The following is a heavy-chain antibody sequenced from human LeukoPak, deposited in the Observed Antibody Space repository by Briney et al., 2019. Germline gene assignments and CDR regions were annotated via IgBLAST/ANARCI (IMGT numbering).Heavy chain of an antibody. CDR1: GFSFNNYD. J-gene: IGHJ2*01. CDR2: NSAGDT. V-gene: IGHV3-13*01. Sequence: GGSLRLSCAASGFSFNNYDIHWVRQASGKGLEWVSANSAGDTYYPGSVKGRFIISRENAKNSLFLQMTSLRVGDTADCARRANGDYGRWYYDLWGRGTLVSVSS. CDR3: RANGDYGRWYYDL. D-gene: IGHD4-17*01.